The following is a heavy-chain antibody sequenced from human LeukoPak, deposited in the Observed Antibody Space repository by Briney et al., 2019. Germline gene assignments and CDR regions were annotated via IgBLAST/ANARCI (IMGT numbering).Heavy chain of an antibody. CDR2: IYTSGGI. V-gene: IGHV4-4*07. Sequence: PSETLSLTCTVSGGSISSYYWSWIRQPAGKGLEWIGRIYTSGGINYNPSLKSRVTMSGDTSKKQFSLKLTSVTAADTAVYYCARERAYGWEPLPRYFDLWGRGTLVTVSS. CDR1: GGSISSYY. D-gene: IGHD1-26*01. J-gene: IGHJ2*01. CDR3: ARERAYGWEPLPRYFDL.